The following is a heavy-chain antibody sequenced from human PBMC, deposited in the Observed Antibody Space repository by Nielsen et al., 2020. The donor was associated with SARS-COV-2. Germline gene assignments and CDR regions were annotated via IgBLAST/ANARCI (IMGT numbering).Heavy chain of an antibody. D-gene: IGHD6-19*01. Sequence: GESLKISCAASGFTFSSYAMSWVRQAPGKGLEWVSAIVGSGDTTYYTDSVKGRFTISRDNSKNTVFLQMHSLRAEDTALYHCVAVAGTGYWGQGTLVTVSS. CDR3: VAVAGTGY. V-gene: IGHV3-23*01. CDR2: IVGSGDTT. J-gene: IGHJ4*02. CDR1: GFTFSSYA.